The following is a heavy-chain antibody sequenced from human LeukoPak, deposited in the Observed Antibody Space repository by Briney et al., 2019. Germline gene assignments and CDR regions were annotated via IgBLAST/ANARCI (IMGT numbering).Heavy chain of an antibody. D-gene: IGHD5-12*01. CDR3: AKVDGRGYDHTYFDY. Sequence: GGSLRLSCAASGFTFSTYAMSWVRQAPGKGLKWVAVISYDGSNKYYADSVKGRFTISRDNSKNTLYLQMNSLRAEDTAVYYCAKVDGRGYDHTYFDYWGQGTLVTVSS. V-gene: IGHV3-30*18. J-gene: IGHJ4*02. CDR1: GFTFSTYA. CDR2: ISYDGSNK.